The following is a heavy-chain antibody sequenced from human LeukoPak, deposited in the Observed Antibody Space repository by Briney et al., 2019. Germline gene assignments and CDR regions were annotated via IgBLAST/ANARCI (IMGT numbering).Heavy chain of an antibody. CDR2: IYYSGST. J-gene: IGHJ4*02. D-gene: IGHD2-15*01. Sequence: SETLFLTCAVYGGSFSGYYWSWIRQPPGKGLEWIGYIYYSGSTYYNPSLKSRVTISVDTSKNQFSLKLSSVTAADTAVYYCARADYCSGGSCYLVTFDYWGQGTLVTVSS. V-gene: IGHV4-59*08. CDR3: ARADYCSGGSCYLVTFDY. CDR1: GGSFSGYY.